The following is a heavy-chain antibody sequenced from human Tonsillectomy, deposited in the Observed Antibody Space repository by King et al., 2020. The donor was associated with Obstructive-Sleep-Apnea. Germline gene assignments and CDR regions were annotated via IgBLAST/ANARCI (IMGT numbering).Heavy chain of an antibody. CDR3: APSKSIYYYGLDV. J-gene: IGHJ6*02. CDR2: FDPEDGET. V-gene: IGHV1-24*01. CDR1: GYTLTELS. Sequence: VQLVQSGPEVKKPGASVKVSCKVSGYTLTELSMHWVRQAPGKGLEWMGGFDPEDGETIYTQKFQGRVTMTEDTSTDTAYMERSRLRSEDTAVYYCAPSKSIYYYGLDVWGQGTTVTVSS.